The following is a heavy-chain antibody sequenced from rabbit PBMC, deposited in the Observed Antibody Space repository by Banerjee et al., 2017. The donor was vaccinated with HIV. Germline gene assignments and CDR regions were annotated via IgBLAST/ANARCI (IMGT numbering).Heavy chain of an antibody. CDR2: IYAGDGST. Sequence: QEQLEESGGDLVKPEGSLTLTCTASGFDLSTYYYMCWFRQAPGKGPEWIACIYAGDGSTYYASWAKGRFTISKTSSTTVTLQMTSLTDADTATYFCGRDRGVGYDLNLWGQGTLVTVS. CDR3: GRDRGVGYDLNL. V-gene: IGHV1S45*01. J-gene: IGHJ3*01. CDR1: GFDLSTYYY. D-gene: IGHD6-1*01.